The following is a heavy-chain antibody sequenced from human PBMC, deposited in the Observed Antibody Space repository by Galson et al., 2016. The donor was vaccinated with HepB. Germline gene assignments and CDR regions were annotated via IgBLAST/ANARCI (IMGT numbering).Heavy chain of an antibody. CDR3: ARDVGP. Sequence: SLRLSCAASGFTVSNNYMRWFRQTPGNGLEWVSLIYSGGDTSSADSVKGRFTISRDSSTNTLYLQMNSLRDEDTAVYYCARDVGPWGQGTLVTVSS. J-gene: IGHJ5*02. CDR1: GFTVSNNY. CDR2: IYSGGDT. V-gene: IGHV3-66*01.